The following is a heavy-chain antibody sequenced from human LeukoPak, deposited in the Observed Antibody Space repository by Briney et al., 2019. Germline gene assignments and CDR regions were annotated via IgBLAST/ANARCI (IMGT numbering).Heavy chain of an antibody. D-gene: IGHD2-8*01. CDR3: ARVRGHSPNYFDP. J-gene: IGHJ5*02. V-gene: IGHV3-23*01. Sequence: GGSLRLSCAASGFTFSTYAMSWVRQAPGKGLEWVSGISGSGDNTNYADSVKGRFTISRDNSKNTLSLQMNSLRVEDTGVYYCARVRGHSPNYFDPWGQGTLVTVSP. CDR1: GFTFSTYA. CDR2: ISGSGDNT.